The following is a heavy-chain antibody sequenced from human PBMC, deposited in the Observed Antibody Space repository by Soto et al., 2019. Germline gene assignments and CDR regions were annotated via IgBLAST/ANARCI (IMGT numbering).Heavy chain of an antibody. CDR3: ARRRSDILTGYYFFYFDY. D-gene: IGHD3-9*01. CDR1: GGSISSSSYY. V-gene: IGHV4-39*01. CDR2: IYYSGST. Sequence: QLQLQESGPGLVKPSETLSLTCTVSGGSISSSSYYWGWIRQPPGKGLEWIGSIYYSGSTYYNPSLKCRVSLSVDTSQNQFSLTLRAVTAAITVVYYCARRRSDILTGYYFFYFDYWGQGTLVTVSS. J-gene: IGHJ4*02.